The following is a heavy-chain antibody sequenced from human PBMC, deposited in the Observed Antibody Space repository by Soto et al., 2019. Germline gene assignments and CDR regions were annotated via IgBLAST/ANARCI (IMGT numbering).Heavy chain of an antibody. D-gene: IGHD3-10*02. V-gene: IGHV4-31*03. CDR1: GGSISSGGYY. CDR2: IYDSGST. J-gene: IGHJ4*02. CDR3: ESVRGKGSPYYFDY. Sequence: SETLSLTCTVSGGSISSGGYYWSWIRQHPGKGLEWIGYIYDSGSTYYNPSLKSRVTISVDTSKNKFSLKLSSVTAPDPAVDVCESVRGKGSPYYFDYWGQGTLVTVSS.